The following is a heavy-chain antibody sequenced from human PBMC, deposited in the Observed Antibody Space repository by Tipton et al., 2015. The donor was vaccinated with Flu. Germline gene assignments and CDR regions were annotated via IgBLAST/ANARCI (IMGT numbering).Heavy chain of an antibody. D-gene: IGHD6-13*01. Sequence: LSLTCSVSGGSISSSSSYWGWIRQPPGKGLEWIGSIHYGGNTYYNPSLKSRVTISVDTSKNQFSLKLSSVTAADTAVYYCARLSSNWYHQLDNWGQGTLVTVSS. J-gene: IGHJ4*02. CDR3: ARLSSNWYHQLDN. V-gene: IGHV4-39*07. CDR1: GGSISSSSSY. CDR2: IHYGGNT.